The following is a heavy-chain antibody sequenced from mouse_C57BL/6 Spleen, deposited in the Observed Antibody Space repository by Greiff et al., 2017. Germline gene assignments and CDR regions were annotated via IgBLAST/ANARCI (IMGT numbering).Heavy chain of an antibody. CDR2: IYPGNGDT. J-gene: IGHJ2*01. CDR1: GYTFTSYN. CDR3: ARDVDGYYFDY. Sequence: QVQLQQSGAELVRPGASVKMSCKASGYTFTSYNMHWVKQTPRQGLEWIGAIYPGNGDTSYNQKVKGKATVTVDKASSTAYMQLSSLTSEDSAVYFCARDVDGYYFDYWGQGTTLTVSS. V-gene: IGHV1-12*01. D-gene: IGHD2-3*01.